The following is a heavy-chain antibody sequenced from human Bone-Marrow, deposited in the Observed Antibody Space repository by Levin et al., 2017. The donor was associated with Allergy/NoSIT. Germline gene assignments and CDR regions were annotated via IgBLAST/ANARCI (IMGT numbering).Heavy chain of an antibody. CDR3: ARNRIIVSGGNDYYDGMDV. J-gene: IGHJ6*02. V-gene: IGHV4-61*01. D-gene: IGHD5/OR15-5a*01. CDR1: GGSVSSGTYY. Sequence: GSLRLSCSVSGGSVSSGTYYWSWIRRPPGTGLEWIGYINYRGVTKYNPSLKSRVTISVDTSKNEFSLKVTSVTAADTAVYYCARNRIIVSGGNDYYDGMDVWGQGTTVTVSS. CDR2: INYRGVT.